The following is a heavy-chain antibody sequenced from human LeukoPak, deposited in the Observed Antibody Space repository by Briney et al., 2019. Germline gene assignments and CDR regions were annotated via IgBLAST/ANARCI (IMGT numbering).Heavy chain of an antibody. CDR2: INTNTGNP. J-gene: IGHJ4*02. CDR3: ARTPYYYDGSGYFDY. V-gene: IGHV7-4-1*02. Sequence: ASVKVSCKASGYTFTTYALNWVRQAPGQGLEWMGWINTNTGNPTYAQGFTGRFVFSLDTSVSTAYLQISSLKAEDTAVYYCARTPYYYDGSGYFDYWGQGTLVTVSS. D-gene: IGHD3-22*01. CDR1: GYTFTTYA.